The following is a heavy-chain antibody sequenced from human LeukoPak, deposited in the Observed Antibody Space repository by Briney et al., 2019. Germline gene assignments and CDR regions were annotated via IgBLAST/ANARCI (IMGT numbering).Heavy chain of an antibody. CDR1: GYTFTSYY. D-gene: IGHD3-10*01. J-gene: IGHJ5*02. V-gene: IGHV1-46*01. Sequence: GASVKVSCKASGYTFTSYYMHWVRQAPGQGLEWMGIINPSGGSTSYAQKFQGRVTMTRDMSTSTVYMELSSLRSEDTAVYYCARAMVRGHFDPWGQGTLVTVSS. CDR2: INPSGGST. CDR3: ARAMVRGHFDP.